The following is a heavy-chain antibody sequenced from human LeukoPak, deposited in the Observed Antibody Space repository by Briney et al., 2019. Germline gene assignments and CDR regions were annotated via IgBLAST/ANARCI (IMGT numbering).Heavy chain of an antibody. V-gene: IGHV3-7*01. Sequence: GGSLRLSCAASGFTFSSYWMNWARQAPGKGLEWVASINHNGNVNYYVDSVKGRFTISRDNAKNSLYLQMNSLRAEDTAVYYCARDWVVPTTYYFDCWGQGTLVTVSS. CDR3: ARDWVVPTTYYFDC. CDR1: GFTFSSYW. J-gene: IGHJ4*02. CDR2: INHNGNVN. D-gene: IGHD2-2*01.